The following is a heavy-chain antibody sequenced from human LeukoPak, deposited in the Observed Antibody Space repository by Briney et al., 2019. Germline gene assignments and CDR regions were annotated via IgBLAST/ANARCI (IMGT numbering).Heavy chain of an antibody. Sequence: GGSLRLSCAASGFTFSSYSMNWVRQAPGKGLEWVSSISSSSSYIYYADSVKGRFTISRDNAKNSLYLQMNSLRAEDTAVCYCARGSGMLWFGDTPGPGGQGTLVTVSS. J-gene: IGHJ4*02. V-gene: IGHV3-21*01. D-gene: IGHD3-10*01. CDR1: GFTFSSYS. CDR2: ISSSSSYI. CDR3: ARGSGMLWFGDTPGP.